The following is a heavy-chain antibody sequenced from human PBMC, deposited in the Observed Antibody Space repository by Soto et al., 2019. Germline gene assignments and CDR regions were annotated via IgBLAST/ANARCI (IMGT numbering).Heavy chain of an antibody. CDR1: GFNFSSYV. V-gene: IGHV3-33*01. CDR3: ARDGQWLPRDGLRSSSYFDY. Sequence: QVQLVESGGGVVQPGRSLRLSCAASGFNFSSYVMHWVRQAPGKGLEWVAVIWYAGGNKYYADSVKGRFTISRDNSKNTLYRQMNSLRAEDTALYYCARDGQWLPRDGLRSSSYFDYWGQGTLVTVSS. CDR2: IWYAGGNK. D-gene: IGHD6-19*01. J-gene: IGHJ4*02.